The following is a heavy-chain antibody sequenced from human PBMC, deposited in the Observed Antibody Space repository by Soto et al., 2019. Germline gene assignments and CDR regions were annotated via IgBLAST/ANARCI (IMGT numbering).Heavy chain of an antibody. Sequence: QVQLVQSGAEVKKPGSSVKVSCKASGGTFSSYAISWVRQAPGQGIEGMGGIIPIFGTANYAQKFQGRVTITADESTSTAYMELSSLRSEDTAVYYCARDPDYYGYDAFDIWGQGTMVTVSS. CDR3: ARDPDYYGYDAFDI. J-gene: IGHJ3*02. CDR1: GGTFSSYA. V-gene: IGHV1-69*01. CDR2: IIPIFGTA. D-gene: IGHD3-10*01.